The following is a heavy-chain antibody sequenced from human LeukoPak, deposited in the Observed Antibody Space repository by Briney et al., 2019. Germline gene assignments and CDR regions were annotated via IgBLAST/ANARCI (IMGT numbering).Heavy chain of an antibody. CDR3: ARREGWNDFDY. Sequence: SVKVSCKASGGTFISYAISWVRQAPGQGLEWMGGIIPIFGTANYAQKFQGRVTITADESTSTVYMELSSLRSEDTAVYYCARREGWNDFDYWGQGTLVTVSS. J-gene: IGHJ4*02. CDR1: GGTFISYA. D-gene: IGHD1-1*01. V-gene: IGHV1-69*13. CDR2: IIPIFGTA.